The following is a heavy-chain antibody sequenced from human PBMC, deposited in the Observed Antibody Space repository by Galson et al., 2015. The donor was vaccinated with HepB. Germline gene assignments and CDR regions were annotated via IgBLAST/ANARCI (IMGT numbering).Heavy chain of an antibody. CDR1: GFVFDRYA. Sequence: SLRLSCAASGFVFDRYAMTWVRQAPGKGLEWVSSITNSGRDTHYADPVKGRYTISRDNSKKMLYLQMNSLRVEDTAIFYCVRETGHDWGYFHDWGQGTLVSVSS. J-gene: IGHJ4*02. D-gene: IGHD1-1*01. CDR3: VRETGHDWGYFHD. CDR2: ITNSGRDT. V-gene: IGHV3-23*01.